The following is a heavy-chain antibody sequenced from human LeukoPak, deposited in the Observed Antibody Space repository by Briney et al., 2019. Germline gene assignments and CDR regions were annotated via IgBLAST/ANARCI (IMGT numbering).Heavy chain of an antibody. CDR1: GYTFTSYA. J-gene: IGHJ4*02. CDR3: ARDHYDSSGYLYYDY. D-gene: IGHD3-22*01. Sequence: ASVKVSCKASGYTFTSYAMYWVRQAPGQRLEWMGWINAGNGNTKYSQKFQGRVTITRDTSASTAYMELSSLRSEDTAVYYCARDHYDSSGYLYYDYWGQGTLVTVSS. CDR2: INAGNGNT. V-gene: IGHV1-3*01.